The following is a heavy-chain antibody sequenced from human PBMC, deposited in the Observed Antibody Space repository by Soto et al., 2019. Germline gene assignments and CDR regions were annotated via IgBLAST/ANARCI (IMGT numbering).Heavy chain of an antibody. V-gene: IGHV1-2*06. J-gene: IGHJ6*02. D-gene: IGHD3-16*01. CDR2: INPNSGGT. CDR1: GYTFTGYY. CDR3: ARDRGAGYYGMDV. Sequence: ASVKVSCKASGYTFTGYYMHWVRQAPGQGLEWMGRINPNSGGTKYAQKFQGRVTMTRDTSISTAYMELSSLRSDDTAVYYCARDRGAGYYGMDVWGQGATVTVSS.